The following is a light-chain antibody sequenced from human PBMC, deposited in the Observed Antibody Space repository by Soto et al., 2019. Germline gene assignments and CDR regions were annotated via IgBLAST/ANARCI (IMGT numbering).Light chain of an antibody. J-gene: IGKJ2*01. CDR2: DAS. CDR1: QSVSSY. Sequence: EIVLTQSPATLSLSPGERATLSCRASQSVSSYLAWYQQKPGQAPRLLIYDASNRATGIPARFSGSGSGTGLTLTIRSLEPEDFAVYYCQQRSNWPPYTFGQGTKLEIK. V-gene: IGKV3-11*01. CDR3: QQRSNWPPYT.